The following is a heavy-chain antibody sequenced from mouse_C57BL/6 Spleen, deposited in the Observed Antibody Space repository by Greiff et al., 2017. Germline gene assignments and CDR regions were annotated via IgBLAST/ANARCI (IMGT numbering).Heavy chain of an antibody. CDR3: ARWEPFAY. CDR1: GYTFTSYT. CDR2: INPSSGYT. D-gene: IGHD4-1*01. J-gene: IGHJ3*01. V-gene: IGHV1-4*01. Sequence: VQLQESGAELARPGASVKMSCKASGYTFTSYTMHWVKQRPGQGLEWIGYINPSSGYTKYNQKFKDKATLTADKSSSTAYMQLSSLTSEDSAVYYCARWEPFAYWGQGTLVTVSA.